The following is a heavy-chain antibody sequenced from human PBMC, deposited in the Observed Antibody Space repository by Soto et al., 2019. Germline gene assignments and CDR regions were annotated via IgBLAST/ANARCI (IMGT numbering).Heavy chain of an antibody. Sequence: QVQLVQSGAEVKKPGSSVKVSCKASGGTFSSYAISWVRQAPGQGLEWMGGIIAIFGTANYAQKFQGRVTITADESTSTAYMELSSLRSEDTAVYDCASLGFGKKQNYYYDGIDVWGQGTTVTVSS. CDR1: GGTFSSYA. J-gene: IGHJ6*02. CDR2: IIAIFGTA. D-gene: IGHD3-10*01. CDR3: ASLGFGKKQNYYYDGIDV. V-gene: IGHV1-69*01.